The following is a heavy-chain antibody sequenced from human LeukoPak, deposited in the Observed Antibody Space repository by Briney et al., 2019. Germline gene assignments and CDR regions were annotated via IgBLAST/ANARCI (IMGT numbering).Heavy chain of an antibody. CDR2: ISPDGSTT. CDR1: GFTFSRYW. CDR3: ARRYYDFLSGYYNWYFDL. D-gene: IGHD3-3*01. Sequence: GGSLRLSCAASGFTFSRYWMHWVRQAPGKGLMWVSRISPDGSTTLYADSVKGRFTISRDNAKISLNLQMNSLRAEDTAIYYCARRYYDFLSGYYNWYFDLWGRGTLVTVSS. V-gene: IGHV3-74*03. J-gene: IGHJ2*01.